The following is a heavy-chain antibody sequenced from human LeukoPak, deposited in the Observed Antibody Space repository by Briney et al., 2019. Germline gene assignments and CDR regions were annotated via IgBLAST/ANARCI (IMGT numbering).Heavy chain of an antibody. D-gene: IGHD3-10*01. CDR2: IKQDGSEK. CDR1: GFTFSSYW. CDR3: AKDRVFELWFEEASPYYFDY. J-gene: IGHJ4*02. V-gene: IGHV3-7*01. Sequence: GGSLRLSCAASGFTFSSYWMSWVRQAPGKGLEWVANIKQDGSEKYYVDSVKGRFTISRDISKNTLYLQMNSQRAEDTAVYYCAKDRVFELWFEEASPYYFDYWGQGTLVTVSS.